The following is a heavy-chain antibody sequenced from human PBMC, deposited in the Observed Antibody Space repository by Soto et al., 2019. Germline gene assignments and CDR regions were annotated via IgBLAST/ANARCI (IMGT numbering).Heavy chain of an antibody. CDR3: ARDPAYCSGGSCYSARY. D-gene: IGHD2-15*01. Sequence: ASVKVSCKASGYTFTSYGISWVRQAPGQGLEWMGWISAYNGNTNYAQKLQGRVTMTTDTSTSTAYMEPRRPRSDDTAGYYCARDPAYCSGGSCYSARYWVQGTLVTVSS. CDR1: GYTFTSYG. CDR2: ISAYNGNT. J-gene: IGHJ4*02. V-gene: IGHV1-18*04.